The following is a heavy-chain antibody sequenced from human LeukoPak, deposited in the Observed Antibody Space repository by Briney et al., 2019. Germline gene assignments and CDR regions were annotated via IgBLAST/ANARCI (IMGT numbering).Heavy chain of an antibody. CDR1: GGSISSRSYY. J-gene: IGHJ2*01. CDR3: ARHEDWWGYWYFAL. CDR2: IHYSGST. Sequence: SETLSLTCTVSGGSISSRSYYWGWIRQPPGKGLEWIGSIHYSGSTYYNPSLKSRVTISVDTSKNQFSLKLSSVTAADTAVYYCARHEDWWGYWYFALWGRGTLVTVSS. D-gene: IGHD2-8*02. V-gene: IGHV4-39*01.